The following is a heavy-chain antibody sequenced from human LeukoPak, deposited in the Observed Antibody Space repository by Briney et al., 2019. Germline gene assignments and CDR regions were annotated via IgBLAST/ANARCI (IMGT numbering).Heavy chain of an antibody. CDR3: AREGIRYYYDSSGYYNDAFDI. V-gene: IGHV3-48*01. J-gene: IGHJ3*02. Sequence: GGSLRLSCAASGFTFSSYSMNWVRQAPGKGLEWVSYISSSSSTIYYADSVKGRFTISRDNAKNSLYLQMNSLRSEDTAVYYCAREGIRYYYDSSGYYNDAFDIWGQGTMVTVSS. D-gene: IGHD3-22*01. CDR2: ISSSSSTI. CDR1: GFTFSSYS.